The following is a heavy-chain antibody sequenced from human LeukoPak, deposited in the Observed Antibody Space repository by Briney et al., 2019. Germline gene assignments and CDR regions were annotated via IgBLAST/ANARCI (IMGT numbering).Heavy chain of an antibody. Sequence: GGSLRLSCAASGFTFSTYGMHWVRQVPGKGLDWVAVISHDGSHQNYADSVKGRFTISRDSSKKTLYLQMNSLRAEDTAVYYCARANYYDSSGYFDYWGQGTLVTVSS. J-gene: IGHJ4*02. CDR3: ARANYYDSSGYFDY. CDR2: ISHDGSHQ. CDR1: GFTFSTYG. D-gene: IGHD3-22*01. V-gene: IGHV3-30*03.